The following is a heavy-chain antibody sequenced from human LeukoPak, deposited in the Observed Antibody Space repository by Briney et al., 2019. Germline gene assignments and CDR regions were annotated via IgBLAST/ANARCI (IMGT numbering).Heavy chain of an antibody. CDR2: IHTSGST. Sequence: SETLSLTCTVSGGSLSNYHWSWIRQPAGKGLEWIGQIHTSGSTNHNPPLKSRVSMSIDTTEDQVSLTIRSVTAADTAFYYCARRDISSGWSFDYWGQGTLVAVSS. CDR1: GGSLSNYH. V-gene: IGHV4-4*07. J-gene: IGHJ4*02. CDR3: ARRDISSGWSFDY. D-gene: IGHD6-19*01.